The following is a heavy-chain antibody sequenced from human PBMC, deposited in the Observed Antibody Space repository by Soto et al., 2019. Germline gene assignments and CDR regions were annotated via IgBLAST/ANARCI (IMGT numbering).Heavy chain of an antibody. D-gene: IGHD3-3*01. V-gene: IGHV3-74*01. CDR3: ARGEVRYDFWSGYYPANVY. CDR1: GFTFSSYW. J-gene: IGHJ4*02. CDR2: INSDGSST. Sequence: EVQLVESGGGLVQPGGSLRLSCAASGFTFSSYWMHWVRQAPGKGLVWVSRINSDGSSTSYAVSVKGRFTISRDNAKNTLYLQMNSLRAEDTAVYYCARGEVRYDFWSGYYPANVYWGQGTLVTVSS.